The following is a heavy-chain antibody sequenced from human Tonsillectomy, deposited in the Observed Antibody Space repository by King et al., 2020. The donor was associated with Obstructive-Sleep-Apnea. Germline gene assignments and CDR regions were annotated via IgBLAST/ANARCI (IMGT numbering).Heavy chain of an antibody. V-gene: IGHV3-66*01. D-gene: IGHD2-8*02. J-gene: IGHJ6*02. Sequence: VQLVESGGGLVQPGGSLRLSCAASGFTVSSKYMSWVRQAPGKGLEWVSVIYAVGSTYYADSVKGRFTISRDNSTNTVYLQMKSLRAEDTAVYFCARDLVMDVWGQGTTVTVSS. CDR1: GFTVSSKY. CDR3: ARDLVMDV. CDR2: IYAVGST.